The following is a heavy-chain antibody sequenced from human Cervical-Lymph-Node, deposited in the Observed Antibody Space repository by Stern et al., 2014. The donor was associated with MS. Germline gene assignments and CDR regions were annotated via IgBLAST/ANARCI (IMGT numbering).Heavy chain of an antibody. CDR1: GGTFGDHG. Sequence: VQLVQSGPEVKKSGSSVKVSCTASGGTFGDHGISWVRQVPGQGLEWMGSIMPRFGVPNHAENFQGRLTMTADTSTNTAYLQLNSLRSEDTALYYCAREGGGFGKLIFALDLWGQGTVVTVSS. V-gene: IGHV1-69*09. CDR2: IMPRFGVP. D-gene: IGHD3-16*01. CDR3: AREGGGFGKLIFALDL. J-gene: IGHJ3*01.